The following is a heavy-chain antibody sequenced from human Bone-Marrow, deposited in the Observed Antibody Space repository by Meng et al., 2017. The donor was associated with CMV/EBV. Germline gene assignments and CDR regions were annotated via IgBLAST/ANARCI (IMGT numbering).Heavy chain of an antibody. CDR2: ISSSSSYI. CDR3: ARDTPTYSGSLHSYYFDY. Sequence: GESLKISCAASGFTFSSYSMNWVRQAPGKGLEWVSSISSSSSYIYYADSVKGRFTISRDNAKNSLYLQMNSLRAEDTAVYYCARDTPTYSGSLHSYYFDYWGQGTLVTVSS. V-gene: IGHV3-21*01. D-gene: IGHD1-26*01. J-gene: IGHJ4*02. CDR1: GFTFSSYS.